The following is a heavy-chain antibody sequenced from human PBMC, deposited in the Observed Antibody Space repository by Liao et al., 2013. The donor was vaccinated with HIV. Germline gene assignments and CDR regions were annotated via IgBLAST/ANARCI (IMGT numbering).Heavy chain of an antibody. D-gene: IGHD4-23*01. CDR2: ISPSGGT. CDR1: GGSISSYS. Sequence: QVQLQESGPGLVKPSETLSLTCTVSGGSISSYSWSWIRQPAAKGLEWIGRISPSGGTKYNPSLKSRVTMSVDTSKNQFSLNLSSVTAADTAVYYCARGGGGKGFDSWGQGILVTVSS. V-gene: IGHV4-4*07. J-gene: IGHJ4*02. CDR3: ARGGGGKGFDS.